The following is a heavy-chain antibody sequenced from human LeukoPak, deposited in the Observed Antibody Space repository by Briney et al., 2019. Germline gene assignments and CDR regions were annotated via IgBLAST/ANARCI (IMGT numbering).Heavy chain of an antibody. J-gene: IGHJ6*02. CDR1: DGSISSYY. CDR2: IYYSGST. V-gene: IGHV4-59*12. Sequence: SETLSLTCNVSDGSISSYYWSWIRQPPGKGLEWIGYIYYSGSTNYNPSLKSRVTISADTSKNQFSLKLSSVTAADTAVYYCARSYGSYYFYAIDVWGLGTTVTVSS. D-gene: IGHD3-10*01. CDR3: ARSYGSYYFYAIDV.